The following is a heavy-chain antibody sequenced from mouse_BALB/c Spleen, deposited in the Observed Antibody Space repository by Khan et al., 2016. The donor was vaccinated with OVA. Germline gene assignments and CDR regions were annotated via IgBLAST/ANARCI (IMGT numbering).Heavy chain of an antibody. CDR1: GFTFSNYD. Sequence: EVELVESGGDLVKPGGSLKLSCAASGFTFSNYDMSWVRQTPDKRLEWVATISSAGSYTYYPDSVKGRFTISRDNAKNTLYLQMSRLKSEGTAMYYCARRGYDEAWFAYWGQGTLVTVSA. CDR2: ISSAGSYT. J-gene: IGHJ3*01. V-gene: IGHV5-6*01. D-gene: IGHD2-2*01. CDR3: ARRGYDEAWFAY.